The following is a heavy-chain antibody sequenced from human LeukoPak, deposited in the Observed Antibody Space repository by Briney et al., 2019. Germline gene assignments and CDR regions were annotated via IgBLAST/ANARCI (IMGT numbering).Heavy chain of an antibody. Sequence: GGSLRLSCASSGFTFSSYSMNWVRQAPGKGLEWVSSISSSSSYIYYADSVKGRFTISRDNAKNSLYLQMNSLRTEDTAVYYCARDHAAGTIDYWGQGTLVTVSS. CDR1: GFTFSSYS. CDR2: ISSSSSYI. CDR3: ARDHAAGTIDY. V-gene: IGHV3-21*01. J-gene: IGHJ4*02. D-gene: IGHD6-13*01.